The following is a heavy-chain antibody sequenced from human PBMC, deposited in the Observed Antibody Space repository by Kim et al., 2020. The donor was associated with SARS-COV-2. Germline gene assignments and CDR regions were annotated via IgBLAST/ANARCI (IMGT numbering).Heavy chain of an antibody. Sequence: TTYADSVNGRFTISRDNAKNTLYLQMKSLRPEDTAVYYCASDESYALDVWGPGTTVTVSS. V-gene: IGHV3-74*01. CDR3: ASDESYALDV. CDR2: T. J-gene: IGHJ6*02.